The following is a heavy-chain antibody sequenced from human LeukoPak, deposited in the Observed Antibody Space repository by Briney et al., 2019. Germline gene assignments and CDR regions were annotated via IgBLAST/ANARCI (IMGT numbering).Heavy chain of an antibody. CDR1: GFAFSSYA. V-gene: IGHV3-30-3*01. D-gene: IGHD6-13*01. CDR2: ISYDGSNK. J-gene: IGHJ5*02. CDR3: ARDSSSWNWFDP. Sequence: GGSLRLSCAASGFAFSSYAMHWVRQAPGKGLEWMAVISYDGSNKYYADSVKGRFTISRDNSKNTLYLQMNSLRAEDTAVYYCARDSSSWNWFDPWGQGTLVTVSS.